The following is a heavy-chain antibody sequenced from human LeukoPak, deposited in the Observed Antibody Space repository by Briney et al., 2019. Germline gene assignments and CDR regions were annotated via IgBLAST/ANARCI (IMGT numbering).Heavy chain of an antibody. V-gene: IGHV3-30-3*01. Sequence: GGSLRLSCAASGFTFSSYAMHWVRQAPGKGLEWVAVISYDGSNKYYADSVKGRFTISRDNSKSTLYLQMNSLKPQDTAVYFCAREWGAAADYWGQGTLVTVSS. J-gene: IGHJ4*02. CDR2: ISYDGSNK. CDR3: AREWGAAADY. D-gene: IGHD6-13*01. CDR1: GFTFSSYA.